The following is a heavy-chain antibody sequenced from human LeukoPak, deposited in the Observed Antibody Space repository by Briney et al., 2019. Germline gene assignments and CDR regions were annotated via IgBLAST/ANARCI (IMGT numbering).Heavy chain of an antibody. D-gene: IGHD4-17*01. CDR2: IYYSGST. J-gene: IGHJ3*02. CDR1: GGSISSSSYY. Sequence: SETLSLTCTVSGGSISSSSYYWGWIRQPPGEGLEWIGSIYYSGSTYYNPSLKSRVTISVDTSKNQFSLKLSSVTAADTAVYYCARDTQYGDYAFDIWGQGTMVTVSS. V-gene: IGHV4-39*07. CDR3: ARDTQYGDYAFDI.